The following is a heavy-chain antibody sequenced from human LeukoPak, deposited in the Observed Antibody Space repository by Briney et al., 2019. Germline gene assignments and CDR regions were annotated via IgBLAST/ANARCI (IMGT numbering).Heavy chain of an antibody. J-gene: IGHJ6*03. CDR3: ARDKKEQLVLEYYYYMDV. V-gene: IGHV4-4*07. CDR1: GGSISSYY. D-gene: IGHD6-6*01. CDR2: IYTSGST. Sequence: SETLSLTCTVSGGSISSYYWSWIRQPAGKGLEWIGRIYTSGSTNYNPSLKSRVTISVDKSKNQFSLKLSSVTAADTAVYYYARDKKEQLVLEYYYYMDVWGKGTTVTVSS.